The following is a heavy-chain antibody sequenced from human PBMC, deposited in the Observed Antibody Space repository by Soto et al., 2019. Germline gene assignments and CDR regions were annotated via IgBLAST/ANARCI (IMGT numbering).Heavy chain of an antibody. D-gene: IGHD1-1*01. Sequence: GGSLRLSCVTSGFDFSYYWIHWIRQAPGKGLVWVSRIDPDGTTTNYADSAKGRFTVSRDNAKDTAYLQMDSLTADDTALYYCTRGLRPSSAGTGAYWGPGTLVTVSS. J-gene: IGHJ1*01. CDR3: TRGLRPSSAGTGAY. CDR2: IDPDGTTT. V-gene: IGHV3-74*01. CDR1: GFDFSYYW.